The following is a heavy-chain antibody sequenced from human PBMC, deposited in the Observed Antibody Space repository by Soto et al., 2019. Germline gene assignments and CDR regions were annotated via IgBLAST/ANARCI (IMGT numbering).Heavy chain of an antibody. D-gene: IGHD2-15*01. CDR3: TRSQDSGQVDP. CDR2: IRSKAYDGTT. V-gene: IGHV3-49*03. CDR1: GVPFGEYA. Sequence: GGSLRLSCTASGVPFGEYAMRLLGHAEGKGLGGVGVIRSKAYDGTTEYAASVKARFTNSRDDSKSIAYLQMNSLKTEDTAVYYCTRSQDSGQVDPWGQRTPVTVSS. J-gene: IGHJ5*02.